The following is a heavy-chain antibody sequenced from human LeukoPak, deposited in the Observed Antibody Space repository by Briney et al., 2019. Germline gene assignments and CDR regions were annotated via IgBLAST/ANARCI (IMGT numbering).Heavy chain of an antibody. D-gene: IGHD3-3*01. J-gene: IGHJ4*02. Sequence: SETLSLTCVVYGGSFSGYYWSWIRQPPGKGLEWIGEINHSGSTNYNPSLKSRVTISVDTSKNQFSLKLSSVTAADTAVYYCARYKYYDFWSGYSNFDYWGQGTLVTVSS. CDR3: ARYKYYDFWSGYSNFDY. CDR2: INHSGST. CDR1: GGSFSGYY. V-gene: IGHV4-34*01.